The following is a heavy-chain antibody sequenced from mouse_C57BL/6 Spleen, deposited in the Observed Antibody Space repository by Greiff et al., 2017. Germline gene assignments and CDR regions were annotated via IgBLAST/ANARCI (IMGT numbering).Heavy chain of an antibody. CDR1: GYAFSSSW. J-gene: IGHJ2*01. CDR3: AREGLRVFDY. D-gene: IGHD2-4*01. Sequence: QVQLQQSGPELVKPGASVKISCKASGYAFSSSWMNWVKQRPGKGLEWIGRIYPGDGDTNYNGKFKGKATLTADKSSSTAYMQLSSLTSEDSAVYFCAREGLRVFDYWGQGTTLTVSS. V-gene: IGHV1-82*01. CDR2: IYPGDGDT.